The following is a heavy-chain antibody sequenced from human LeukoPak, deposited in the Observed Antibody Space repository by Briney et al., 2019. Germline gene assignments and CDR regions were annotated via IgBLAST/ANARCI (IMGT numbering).Heavy chain of an antibody. Sequence: SETLSLTCTVSGGSISSYYWSWIRQPPGKGLEWIGYIYYSGSTNYNPSLKSRVTISVDTSKNQFSLKLSSVTAAGTAVYYCARGLYFDWSYGMDVWGQGTTVTVSS. CDR2: IYYSGST. CDR3: ARGLYFDWSYGMDV. CDR1: GGSISSYY. J-gene: IGHJ6*02. D-gene: IGHD3-9*01. V-gene: IGHV4-59*01.